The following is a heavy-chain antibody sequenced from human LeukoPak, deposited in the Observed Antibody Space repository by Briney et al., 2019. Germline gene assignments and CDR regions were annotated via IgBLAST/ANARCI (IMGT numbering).Heavy chain of an antibody. CDR3: AKKILRTYYFDY. Sequence: QPGGTLRLFCAASGFTFSSYGMSWVRQAPGKGLEWVSAISGSGGSTYYADSVKGRFTISRDNSKNTLYLQMNSLRAEDTAVYYCAKKILRTYYFDYWGQGTLVTVSS. CDR1: GFTFSSYG. V-gene: IGHV3-23*01. CDR2: ISGSGGST. J-gene: IGHJ4*02. D-gene: IGHD3-16*01.